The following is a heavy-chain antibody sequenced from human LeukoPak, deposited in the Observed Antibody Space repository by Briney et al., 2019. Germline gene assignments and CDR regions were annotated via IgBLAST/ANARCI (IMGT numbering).Heavy chain of an antibody. V-gene: IGHV1-18*01. J-gene: IGHJ6*02. CDR3: ARDKAPYIMDV. CDR2: ISGDNANT. Sequence: ASVTVSCKASGYTFTRYGISWVRQAPGQVLEWMGWISGDNANTNLAQKFQGRVIMTTDTSTTTAYMELRSLRSDDTAIYYCARDKAPYIMDVWGQGTTVTVSS. CDR1: GYTFTRYG. D-gene: IGHD3-16*01.